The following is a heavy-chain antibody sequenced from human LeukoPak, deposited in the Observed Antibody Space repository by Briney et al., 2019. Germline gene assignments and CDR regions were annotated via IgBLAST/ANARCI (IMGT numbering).Heavy chain of an antibody. CDR1: GYTFTGYY. CDR2: INPNSGGT. Sequence: ASVKVSCKASGYTFTGYYMHWVRQAPGQGLEWMGWINPNSGGTNYAQKFQGRVTMTRDTSISTAYMELGRLRSDDTAVYYCARPYCSSTSCSYFLDYWGQGTLVTVSS. CDR3: ARPYCSSTSCSYFLDY. V-gene: IGHV1-2*02. J-gene: IGHJ4*02. D-gene: IGHD2-2*01.